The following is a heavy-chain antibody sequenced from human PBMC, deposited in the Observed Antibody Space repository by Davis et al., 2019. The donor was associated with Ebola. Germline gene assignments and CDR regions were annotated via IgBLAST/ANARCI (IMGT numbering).Heavy chain of an antibody. V-gene: IGHV3-53*01. CDR3: AKSGLSFGVVKYHYGMDV. D-gene: IGHD3-3*01. CDR1: GFNVGSNY. CDR2: IYRGGDI. Sequence: GGSLRLSCAASGFNVGSNYMSWVRQAPGKGLEWVSVIYRGGDIYYADSVRGRFTISRDNSKNTMYLQRNSLRAEDTAVYYCAKSGLSFGVVKYHYGMDVWGKGTTVTVSS. J-gene: IGHJ6*04.